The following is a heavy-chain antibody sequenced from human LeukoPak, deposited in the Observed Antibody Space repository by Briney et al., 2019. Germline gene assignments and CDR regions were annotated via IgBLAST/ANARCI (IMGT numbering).Heavy chain of an antibody. Sequence: PGRSLRLSCAASGFTFDDYAMHWVRQAPGKGLEWVSGISWSSGSIGYADSVKGRFTISRDNAKNSLYLQMNSLRAEDTALYYCANAPTYYDFWSGYYTFRAFDIWGQGTMVTVSS. D-gene: IGHD3-3*01. CDR2: ISWSSGSI. CDR1: GFTFDDYA. V-gene: IGHV3-9*01. J-gene: IGHJ3*02. CDR3: ANAPTYYDFWSGYYTFRAFDI.